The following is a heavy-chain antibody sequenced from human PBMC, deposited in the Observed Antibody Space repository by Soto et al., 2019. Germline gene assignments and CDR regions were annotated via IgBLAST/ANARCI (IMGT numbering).Heavy chain of an antibody. V-gene: IGHV1-18*01. CDR3: ARDSQYSTSWQRFDS. D-gene: IGHD6-13*01. J-gene: IGHJ4*02. CDR2: VNTYNGNP. CDR1: GDTFTNYA. Sequence: QVQLVQSGGELKKPGASVKVSCTASGDTFTNYAISWVRQAPGRGLEWMGWVNTYNGNPNYAQIFQGRVTMTTDTSTGTAYMELRSLTSDDSAIDYCARDSQYSTSWQRFDSWGQGTLVTVSA.